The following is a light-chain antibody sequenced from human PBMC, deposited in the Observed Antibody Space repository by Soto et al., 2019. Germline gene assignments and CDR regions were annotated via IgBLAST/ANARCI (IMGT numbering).Light chain of an antibody. V-gene: IGKV3-20*01. J-gene: IGKJ4*01. CDR1: QSVSSSY. CDR2: GAS. Sequence: EIVLTQSPGTLPLSPGERATLSCRASQSVSSSYLAWYQQKPGQAPRLLIYGASSRATGIPDRFSGSGSGKDFTLTISRLEPEDFAVYYCQQYGSSPLTFGGGTKVEIK. CDR3: QQYGSSPLT.